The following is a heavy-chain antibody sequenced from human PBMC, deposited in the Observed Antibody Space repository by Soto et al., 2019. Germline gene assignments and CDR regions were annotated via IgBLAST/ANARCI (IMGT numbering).Heavy chain of an antibody. J-gene: IGHJ4*02. D-gene: IGHD1-26*01. V-gene: IGHV1-3*01. CDR2: INAGNGNT. Sequence: QVQLVQSGAEVKKPGASVKVSCKASGYTFTSYAMHWVRQAPGQRLEWMGWINAGNGNTKYSQKFQGRVTITRDTSASTAYMELSSLRSEDTAVYYCARDYKTVGGSSYYFDYWGQGTLVTVSS. CDR1: GYTFTSYA. CDR3: ARDYKTVGGSSYYFDY.